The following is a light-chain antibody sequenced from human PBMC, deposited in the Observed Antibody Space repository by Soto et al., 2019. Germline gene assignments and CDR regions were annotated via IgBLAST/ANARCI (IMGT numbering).Light chain of an antibody. Sequence: EIVLTQSPGTLSLSPGERATLSCRASQSVRSTYVAWYQQKPGQAPRLLIFDASSRATGIPDRFSGSGSGTDFTLTISRLEPEDFAVYYCHQYGTSPATFSQGTKVEIK. CDR2: DAS. CDR3: HQYGTSPAT. J-gene: IGKJ1*01. CDR1: QSVRSTY. V-gene: IGKV3-20*01.